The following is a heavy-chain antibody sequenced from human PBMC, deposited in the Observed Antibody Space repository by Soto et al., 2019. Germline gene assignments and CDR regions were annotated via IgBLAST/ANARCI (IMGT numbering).Heavy chain of an antibody. Sequence: EVQLVESGGGLVQPGGSLRLSCAASGFTFSSYWMSWVRQAPGKGLEWVANIKQDGSEKYYVDSVKARFTISRDNAKNSLYLQMNSLRAEDTAVYYCARDAGYSSSWYDYWGQGTLVTVSS. CDR2: IKQDGSEK. CDR3: ARDAGYSSSWYDY. V-gene: IGHV3-7*05. CDR1: GFTFSSYW. J-gene: IGHJ4*02. D-gene: IGHD6-13*01.